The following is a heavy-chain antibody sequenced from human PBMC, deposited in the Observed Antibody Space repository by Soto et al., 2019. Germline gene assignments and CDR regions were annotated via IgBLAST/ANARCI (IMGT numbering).Heavy chain of an antibody. D-gene: IGHD6-19*01. CDR1: GDSVSSNSAA. Sequence: SQTISLTCAISGDSVSSNSAAWNWIRQSPSRGLEWLGRTYYRSKWYNDYTVSVKSRITINPDTSKNQFSLQLNSVTPEDTAVYYCARGLSSGRNNWFDPWGQGTLVTVSS. V-gene: IGHV6-1*01. CDR3: ARGLSSGRNNWFDP. J-gene: IGHJ5*02. CDR2: TYYRSKWYN.